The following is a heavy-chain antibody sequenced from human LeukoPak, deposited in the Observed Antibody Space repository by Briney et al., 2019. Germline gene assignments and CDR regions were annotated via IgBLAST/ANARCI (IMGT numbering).Heavy chain of an antibody. CDR1: GYTLTELS. CDR2: FDPEDGET. CDR3: AAIAIDYDGGAEAFDF. J-gene: IGHJ3*01. D-gene: IGHD4-17*01. V-gene: IGHV1-24*01. Sequence: EASVKVSCKVSGYTLTELSMHWVRQAPGNGLEWMGGFDPEDGETIYAQKFQGRVTMTEDTSTDTAFLDLSSLKFEDTAVYYCAAIAIDYDGGAEAFDFWAKGHWSPSLQ.